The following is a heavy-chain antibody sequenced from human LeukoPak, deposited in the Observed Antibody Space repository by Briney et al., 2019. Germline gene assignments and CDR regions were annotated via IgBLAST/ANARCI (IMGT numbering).Heavy chain of an antibody. V-gene: IGHV3-30*03. CDR3: ARLLAYCGGDCYGGFDY. CDR2: ISYDGSNK. CDR1: GFPFSSYG. D-gene: IGHD2-21*02. Sequence: PGGSLRLSCAASGFPFSSYGMHWVRQAPGKGLEWVAVISYDGSNKYYADSVKGRFTISRDNSKNTLYLQMNSLRAEDTAVYYCARLLAYCGGDCYGGFDYWGQGTLVTVSS. J-gene: IGHJ4*02.